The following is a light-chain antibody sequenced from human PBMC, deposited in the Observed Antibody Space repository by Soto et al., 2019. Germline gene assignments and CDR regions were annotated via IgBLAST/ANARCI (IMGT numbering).Light chain of an antibody. Sequence: DIQMTQSPSSVSASVGHRVTSTCRASQAIGVWLAWYQQKPGKAPDLLIYAASHLHSGVPSRFSGSGSGTDFTLIISSLQPEDFATYFCQQANSLPFTFGPGTKVDIK. CDR3: QQANSLPFT. V-gene: IGKV1-12*01. J-gene: IGKJ3*01. CDR1: QAIGVW. CDR2: AAS.